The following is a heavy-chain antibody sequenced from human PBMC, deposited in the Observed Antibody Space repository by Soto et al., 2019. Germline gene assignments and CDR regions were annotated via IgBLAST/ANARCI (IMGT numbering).Heavy chain of an antibody. J-gene: IGHJ4*02. CDR1: GFTFRSYG. D-gene: IGHD3-22*01. Sequence: GGTLRLSCAASGFTFRSYGMHWVRQAPGKGLEWVAIIWYDGSNKYYADSVKGRFTISRDNSKNTLYLQMNSLRAEDTAVYYCARDLHDTSGYYSYYFDYWGQGT. CDR3: ARDLHDTSGYYSYYFDY. CDR2: IWYDGSNK. V-gene: IGHV3-33*01.